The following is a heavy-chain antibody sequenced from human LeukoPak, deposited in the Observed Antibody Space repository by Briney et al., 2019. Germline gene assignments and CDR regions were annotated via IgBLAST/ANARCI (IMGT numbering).Heavy chain of an antibody. V-gene: IGHV4-39*01. CDR2: IHYGGST. CDR3: ARLFWRSTNCYYDY. CDR1: GGSISNSYYY. J-gene: IGHJ4*02. D-gene: IGHD2-2*01. Sequence: SETLSLTCTVSGGSISNSYYYWGWIRQPPGEGLEWIGNIHYGGSTYYNPSLKSRVTISVETSKNQFSLKLSSVTAADTAVFYCARLFWRSTNCYYDYWGQGALVTVSS.